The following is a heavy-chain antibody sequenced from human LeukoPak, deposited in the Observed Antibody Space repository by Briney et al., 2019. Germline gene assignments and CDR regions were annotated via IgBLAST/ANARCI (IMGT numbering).Heavy chain of an antibody. CDR2: IGSSSSTI. Sequence: PGGSLRLSCAASGFTFSSYSMNWVRQAPGKGLEWVSYIGSSSSTIYYADSVKGRFTISRDNAKNSLYLQMNSLRAEDTAVYYCARDRRDYDFWSGYYIPDYWGQGTLVTVSS. V-gene: IGHV3-48*01. CDR1: GFTFSSYS. J-gene: IGHJ4*02. D-gene: IGHD3-3*01. CDR3: ARDRRDYDFWSGYYIPDY.